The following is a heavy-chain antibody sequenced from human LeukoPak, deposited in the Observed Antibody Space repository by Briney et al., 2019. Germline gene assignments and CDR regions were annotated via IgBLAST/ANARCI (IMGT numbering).Heavy chain of an antibody. CDR1: GDSISSHF. CDR3: TKATQWLAFGY. V-gene: IGHV4-59*11. Sequence: PSETLSLTCTVSGDSISSHFWSWIRQPPGKGLEWIGNIYNSGTTNYNPSLKSGVTISVDTSKNQLSLQLTSVTAADTAVYYCTKATQWLAFGYWGRGTLVTVSS. CDR2: IYNSGTT. J-gene: IGHJ4*02. D-gene: IGHD6-19*01.